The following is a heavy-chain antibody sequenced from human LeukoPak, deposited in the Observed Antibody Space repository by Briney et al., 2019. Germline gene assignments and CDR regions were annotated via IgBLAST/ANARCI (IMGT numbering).Heavy chain of an antibody. D-gene: IGHD2-21*02. V-gene: IGHV3-73*01. Sequence: GRSLRLSCAASGFTFSGSAMHWVRQASGKGLEWVGRIRSKANSYATAYAAPVKGRFTISRDDSKNTAYLQMNSLKTEDTAVYYCTQLVVVTAPQDYYYMDVWGKGTTVTVSS. J-gene: IGHJ6*03. CDR2: IRSKANSYAT. CDR3: TQLVVVTAPQDYYYMDV. CDR1: GFTFSGSA.